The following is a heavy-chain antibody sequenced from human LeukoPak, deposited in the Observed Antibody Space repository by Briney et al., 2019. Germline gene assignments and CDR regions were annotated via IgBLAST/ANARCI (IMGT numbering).Heavy chain of an antibody. V-gene: IGHV3-48*03. CDR2: ISSSGGTI. D-gene: IGHD3-3*01. J-gene: IGHJ4*02. Sequence: GGSLRLSCAASGFTFSSYEMNWVRQAPGKGLEWVSYISSSGGTIYYADSVKGRFTISRDNAKNSLYLQMNSLRAEDTAVYYCARGGYYDFWSGYQLFDYWGQGTLVTVSS. CDR3: ARGGYYDFWSGYQLFDY. CDR1: GFTFSSYE.